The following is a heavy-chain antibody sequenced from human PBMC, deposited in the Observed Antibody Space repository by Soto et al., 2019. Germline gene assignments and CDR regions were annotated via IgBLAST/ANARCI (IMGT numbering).Heavy chain of an antibody. Sequence: QVQLEQSGGEVKQPGSSVRVSCKTSGGTFSTYAINWVRQAPGQGLEWMGVINPLFGTADYSQKFQGRVTITADESTSTAYMELSSLRFDDTAVYFCARPKGTYSSGYYYFDFWGQGTLVTVSS. CDR3: ARPKGTYSSGYYYFDF. CDR2: INPLFGTA. J-gene: IGHJ4*02. D-gene: IGHD6-19*01. V-gene: IGHV1-69*01. CDR1: GGTFSTYA.